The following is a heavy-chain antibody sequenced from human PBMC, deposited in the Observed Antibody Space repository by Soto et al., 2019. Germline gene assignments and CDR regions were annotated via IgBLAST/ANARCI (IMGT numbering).Heavy chain of an antibody. CDR1: GYTFTGHH. D-gene: IGHD2-15*01. CDR3: TSLSSEPPGSELPSFYYAMDV. V-gene: IGHV1-2*02. J-gene: IGHJ6*01. CDR2: INPSSGGT. Sequence: GASVKVSCKASGYTFTGHHIHWVRQAPGQGLEWMGWINPSSGGTSYAQKFQGRVTMTRDTSVSTAYMEVSSLTSDDTAVYFCTSLSSEPPGSELPSFYYAMDVWGQGTTVTVSS.